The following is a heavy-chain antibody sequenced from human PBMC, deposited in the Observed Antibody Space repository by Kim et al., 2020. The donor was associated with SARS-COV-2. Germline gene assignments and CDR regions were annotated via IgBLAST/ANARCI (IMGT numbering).Heavy chain of an antibody. V-gene: IGHV3-30*03. CDR2: ISYDGSNK. CDR3: ATDKRMTTVTNEDY. J-gene: IGHJ4*02. CDR1: GFTFSSYG. Sequence: GGSLRLSCAASGFTFSSYGMHWVRQAPGKGLEWVAVISYDGSNKYYADSVKGRFTISRDNSKNTLYLQMNSLRAEDTAVYYCATDKRMTTVTNEDYWGQG. D-gene: IGHD4-17*01.